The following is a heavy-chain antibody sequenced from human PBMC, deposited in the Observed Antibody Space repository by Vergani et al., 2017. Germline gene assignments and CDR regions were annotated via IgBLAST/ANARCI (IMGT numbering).Heavy chain of an antibody. V-gene: IGHV4-31*03. D-gene: IGHD6-6*01. Sequence: QVQLQESGPGLVKPSQTLSLTCTVSGGSISSGGYYWSWIRQHPGKGLEWIGYIYYSGSTYYNPSLKSRVTISVETSKNQFSLKLSSVTAADTAGYYCAGGGSSSGGVDYGGQGTLVTVSS. CDR2: IYYSGST. J-gene: IGHJ4*02. CDR1: GGSISSGGYY. CDR3: AGGGSSSGGVDY.